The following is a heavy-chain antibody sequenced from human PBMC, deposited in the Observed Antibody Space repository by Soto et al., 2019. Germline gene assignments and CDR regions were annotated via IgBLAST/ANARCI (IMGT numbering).Heavy chain of an antibody. CDR1: GFTFSGSA. Sequence: EVQLVESGGGLVQPGGSLKLSCAASGFTFSGSAMHWVRQASGKGLEWVGRIRSKANSYATAYAASVKGRFTISRVXSKNTAYLQMNSLKTEDTAVYYCTRRPWDYYGFGPWGQGTLVTVSS. CDR2: IRSKANSYAT. CDR3: TRRPWDYYGFGP. V-gene: IGHV3-73*02. J-gene: IGHJ5*02. D-gene: IGHD3-10*01.